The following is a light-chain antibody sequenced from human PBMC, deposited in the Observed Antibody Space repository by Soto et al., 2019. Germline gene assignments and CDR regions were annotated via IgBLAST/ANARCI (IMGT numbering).Light chain of an antibody. CDR3: QHYNGYSWT. Sequence: DIQMTQSPSTLSASVGDRVTITCRASQSLSGWLAWYQQEPGKAPNLLIYMASTLASGVPSRFRGSGSGTEFTLTISSLQHDDFPTYYCQHYNGYSWTFGQGTKVDIK. J-gene: IGKJ1*01. CDR1: QSLSGW. CDR2: MAS. V-gene: IGKV1-5*03.